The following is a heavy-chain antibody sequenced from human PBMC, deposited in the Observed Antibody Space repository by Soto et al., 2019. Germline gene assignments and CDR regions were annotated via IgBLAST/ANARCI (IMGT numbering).Heavy chain of an antibody. V-gene: IGHV4-59*01. CDR1: GGSISGSY. CDR3: ARTVAVPGAHIDY. D-gene: IGHD6-19*01. Sequence: SETLSLTCSVSGGSISGSYWSWIRQSPGKGLEWLGYVYYTGSTNYSPCLRSRVSISVDTSKNEFSLRLSSVTAADTAVYFCARTVAVPGAHIDYWGQGTQLTVSS. CDR2: VYYTGST. J-gene: IGHJ4*02.